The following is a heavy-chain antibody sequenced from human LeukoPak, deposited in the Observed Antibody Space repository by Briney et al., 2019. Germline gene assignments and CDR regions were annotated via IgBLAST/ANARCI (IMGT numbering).Heavy chain of an antibody. Sequence: ASVKVSCKASGYTFTGYYMHWVRQAPGQGLEWMGWINPNSGGTNYAQKFQGRVTMTRDTSISTAYMELSRLRSDDTAVYYCARGSLGYCSGGSCYTIDYWGQGTLVTVSS. CDR1: GYTFTGYY. CDR3: ARGSLGYCSGGSCYTIDY. V-gene: IGHV1-2*02. D-gene: IGHD2-15*01. CDR2: INPNSGGT. J-gene: IGHJ4*02.